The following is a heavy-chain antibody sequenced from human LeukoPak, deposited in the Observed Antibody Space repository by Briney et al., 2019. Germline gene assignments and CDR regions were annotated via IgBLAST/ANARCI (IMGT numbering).Heavy chain of an antibody. CDR1: GYTFTSYD. CDR2: MNPNSGNT. CDR3: ARGVLVVAATDY. Sequence: ASEKVSCKASGYTFTSYDINWVRQATGQGLEWMGWMNPNSGNTGYAQKFQGRVTMTRNTSISTAYMELSSLRSEDTAVYYCARGVLVVAATDYWGQGTLVTVSS. J-gene: IGHJ4*02. V-gene: IGHV1-8*01. D-gene: IGHD2-15*01.